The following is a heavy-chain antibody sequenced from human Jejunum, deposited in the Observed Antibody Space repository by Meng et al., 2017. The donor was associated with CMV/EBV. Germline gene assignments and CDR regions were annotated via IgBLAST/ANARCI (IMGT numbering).Heavy chain of an antibody. D-gene: IGHD2-2*01. Sequence: SSYAMTWARQAPGKGLDWLSVISASGGTTYYADSVKGRFTMSRDNSKDTLYLEMASVRADDTALYYCAKARDSSRYCSGTSCPIDYWGQGTLVTVSS. CDR1: SSYA. CDR2: ISASGGTT. V-gene: IGHV3-23*01. J-gene: IGHJ4*02. CDR3: AKARDSSRYCSGTSCPIDY.